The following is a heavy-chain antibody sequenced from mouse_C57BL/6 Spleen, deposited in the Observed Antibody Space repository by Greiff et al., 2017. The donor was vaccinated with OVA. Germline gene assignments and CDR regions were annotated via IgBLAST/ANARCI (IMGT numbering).Heavy chain of an antibody. CDR2: IRLKSDNYAT. D-gene: IGHD1-1*01. V-gene: IGHV6-3*01. CDR3: TSSYNYFDY. CDR1: GFTFSNYW. J-gene: IGHJ2*01. Sequence: EVKLQESGGGLVQPGGSMKLSCVASGFTFSNYWMNWVRQSPEKGLEWVAQIRLKSDNYATHYAESVKGRFTISRDDSKSSVYLQMNNLRAEDTGIYYCTSSYNYFDYWGQGTTLTVSS.